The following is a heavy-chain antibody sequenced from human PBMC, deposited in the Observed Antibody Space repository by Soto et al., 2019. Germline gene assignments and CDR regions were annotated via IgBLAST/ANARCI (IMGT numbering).Heavy chain of an antibody. V-gene: IGHV4-34*01. Sequence: SETLSLTCAVYGGSFSGYYWSWIRQPPGKGLEWIGEINHSGSTNYNPSLKSRVTISIDTSKNQFSLKLSSVTAADTAVYYCAREDQVVVVAAKAFDIWGQGTMVTVSS. D-gene: IGHD2-15*01. CDR1: GGSFSGYY. CDR3: AREDQVVVVAAKAFDI. J-gene: IGHJ3*02. CDR2: INHSGST.